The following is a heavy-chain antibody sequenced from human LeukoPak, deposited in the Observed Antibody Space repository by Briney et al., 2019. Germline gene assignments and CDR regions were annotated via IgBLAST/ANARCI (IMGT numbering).Heavy chain of an antibody. V-gene: IGHV1-3*01. J-gene: IGHJ5*02. CDR1: GYTFTTYA. CDR2: INGGNGNT. D-gene: IGHD6-25*01. Sequence: ASVNVSFTASGYTFTTYAMHWVRQAPGQSLEWMGWINGGNGNTKYSQMFQGRVTISRDTSASTAYMELRSLRSEDTALYYCARGPPRLNWFDPWGQGTLVTVSS. CDR3: ARGPPRLNWFDP.